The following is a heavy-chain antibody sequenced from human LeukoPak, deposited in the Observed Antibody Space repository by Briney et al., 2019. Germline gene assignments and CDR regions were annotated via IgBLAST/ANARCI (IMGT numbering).Heavy chain of an antibody. Sequence: GGSLRLSCAASGFTFSSYWMSWVRQAPGKGLEWVAFIWYDGNEIYYADSVKGRFTISRDNSRNTLYLQMNSLRTEDTAVYYCAREQQGRRAAFDYWGQGTPVTVSS. CDR1: GFTFSSYW. V-gene: IGHV3-30*02. CDR2: IWYDGNEI. D-gene: IGHD1-1*01. CDR3: AREQQGRRAAFDY. J-gene: IGHJ4*02.